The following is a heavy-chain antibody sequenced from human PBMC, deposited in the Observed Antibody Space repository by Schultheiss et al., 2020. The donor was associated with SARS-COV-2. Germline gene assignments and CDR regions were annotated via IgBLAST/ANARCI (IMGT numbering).Heavy chain of an antibody. D-gene: IGHD6-13*01. J-gene: IGHJ4*02. V-gene: IGHV3-21*01. CDR2: ISSSSSYI. CDR1: GFTFSSYS. CDR3: ARDLWSSSWYQDDY. Sequence: GGSLRLSCAASGFTFSSYSMNWVRQAPGKGLEWVSSISSSSSYIYYADSVKGRFTISRDNAKNSLYLQMNSLRAEDTAVYYCARDLWSSSWYQDDYWGQGTLVTVSS.